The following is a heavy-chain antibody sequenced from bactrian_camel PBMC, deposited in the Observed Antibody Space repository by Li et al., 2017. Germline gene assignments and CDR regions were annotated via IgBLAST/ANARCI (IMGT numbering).Heavy chain of an antibody. Sequence: LVESGGGSVQAGGSLRLSCASSGSIYGTLCMGWVRQAPGKGPEWVAGIDWDGKDVHYPDSMRGRITISRDNAKNTVYLQMNSLQSEDTALYYCGTWEMAGAVGYWGQGTQVTVS. CDR2: IDWDGKDV. CDR1: GSIYGTLC. J-gene: IGHJ6*01. V-gene: IGHV3S6*01. D-gene: IGHD1*01. CDR3: GTWEMAGAVGY.